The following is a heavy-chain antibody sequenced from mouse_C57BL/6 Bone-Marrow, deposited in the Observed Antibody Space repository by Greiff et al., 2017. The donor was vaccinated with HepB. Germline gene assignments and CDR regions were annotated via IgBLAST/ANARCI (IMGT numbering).Heavy chain of an antibody. CDR1: GYTFTDYY. CDR2: INPYNGGT. D-gene: IGHD2-1*01. Sequence: VQLQQSGPVLVKPGASVKMSCKASGYTFTDYYMNWVKQSHGKSLEWIGVINPYNGGTSYNQKFKGKATLTVDKSSSTAYMELNSLTSEDSAVYYCAIGEIYYGNYFDYWGQGTTLTVSS. CDR3: AIGEIYYGNYFDY. V-gene: IGHV1-19*01. J-gene: IGHJ2*01.